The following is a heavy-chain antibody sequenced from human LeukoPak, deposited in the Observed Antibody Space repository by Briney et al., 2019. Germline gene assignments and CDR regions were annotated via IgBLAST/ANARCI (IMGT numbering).Heavy chain of an antibody. CDR1: GFTFVRYG. V-gene: IGHV3-23*01. J-gene: IGHJ3*02. CDR3: AKDRGQWLDTHDAFDI. D-gene: IGHD6-19*01. CDR2: LTHGGYTT. Sequence: GGSLRLSCAASGFTFVRYGMTWVRQAPGKGLEWVAVAALTHGGYTTYYADSVKGRFTVSRDNSKNTLYLQMNSLRAEDTAVYYCAKDRGQWLDTHDAFDIWGQGTMVTVSS.